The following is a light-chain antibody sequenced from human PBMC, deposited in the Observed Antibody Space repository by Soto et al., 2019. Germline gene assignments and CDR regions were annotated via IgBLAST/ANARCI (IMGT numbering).Light chain of an antibody. Sequence: QSALTQPPSASGSPGQSVTVSCIGTSGDVGGYNYVSWYQQHPGKAPKILMYDVTKRPSGVPDRFSGSKSGNTASLTVSGLQAEDEADYYCSSYTGSNSWVFGGGTKLTVL. V-gene: IGLV2-8*01. CDR3: SSYTGSNSWV. J-gene: IGLJ3*02. CDR1: SGDVGGYNY. CDR2: DVT.